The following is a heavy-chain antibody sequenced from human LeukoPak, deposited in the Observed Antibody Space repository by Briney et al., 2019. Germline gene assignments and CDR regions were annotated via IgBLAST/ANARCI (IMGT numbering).Heavy chain of an antibody. J-gene: IGHJ4*02. V-gene: IGHV3-23*01. CDR2: ISGSGGTT. CDR3: AKEEGYIYGLLDY. Sequence: PGGSLRLSCAASGFTFSNYAMSWVRQAPGKGLEWVSPISGSGGTTYYADSVKGRFTISRDNSKNTLYLQMNSLRAEDTAVYYCAKEEGYIYGLLDYWGQGTLVTVSS. CDR1: GFTFSNYA. D-gene: IGHD5-18*01.